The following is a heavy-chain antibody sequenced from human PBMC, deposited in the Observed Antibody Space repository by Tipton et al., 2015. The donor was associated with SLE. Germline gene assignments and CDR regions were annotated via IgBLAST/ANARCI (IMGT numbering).Heavy chain of an antibody. J-gene: IGHJ4*02. CDR3: TTHLSIAVSGLDY. Sequence: SLRLSCAASGFTFSNAWMSWVRQAPGKGLEWVGRIKSKTDGGTTDDAAPVNGRFTISRDDLKNTLYLQMYTLKTEDTAVYYCTTHLSIAVSGLDYWGQGTLVTVSS. V-gene: IGHV3-15*01. CDR2: IKSKTDGGTT. D-gene: IGHD6-19*01. CDR1: GFTFSNAW.